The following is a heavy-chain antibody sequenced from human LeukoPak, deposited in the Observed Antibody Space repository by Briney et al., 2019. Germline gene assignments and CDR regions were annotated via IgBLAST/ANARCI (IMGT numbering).Heavy chain of an antibody. J-gene: IGHJ6*02. CDR3: AKDAVTTSRPYYHYGMDV. CDR1: GFTFSSYA. Sequence: PGASLRLSCAASGFTFSSYAMSWVRQAPGKGLEWVSAISGSGGSTYYADSVKGRFTISRDNSKNTLYLQMNSLRAEDTAVYYCAKDAVTTSRPYYHYGMDVWGQGTTVTVSS. V-gene: IGHV3-23*01. CDR2: ISGSGGST. D-gene: IGHD4-17*01.